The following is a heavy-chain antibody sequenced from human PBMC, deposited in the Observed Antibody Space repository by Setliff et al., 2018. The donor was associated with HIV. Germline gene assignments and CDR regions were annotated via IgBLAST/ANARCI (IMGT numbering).Heavy chain of an antibody. Sequence: PGESLKISCKGSGYTFSSYWIGWVRQMPGKGLEWMGIIYPADSDTRYSPSFQGQVTISADKSISTAYLQWSSLKASDTAMYYCARRPYYDSWSGHQAFDIWGQGTMVTVSS. V-gene: IGHV5-51*01. D-gene: IGHD3-3*01. CDR1: GYTFSSYW. CDR3: ARRPYYDSWSGHQAFDI. CDR2: IYPADSDT. J-gene: IGHJ3*02.